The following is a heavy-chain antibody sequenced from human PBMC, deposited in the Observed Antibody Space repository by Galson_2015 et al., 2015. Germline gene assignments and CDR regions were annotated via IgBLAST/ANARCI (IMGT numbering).Heavy chain of an antibody. D-gene: IGHD2-2*01. V-gene: IGHV6-1*01. CDR3: ARVRGGVIVPAAKDGGLDY. Sequence: CAISGDSVSSNSAAWNWIRQSPSRGLEWLGRTYYRSQWYSDYAVSLKSRITISPDTSKNQFSLQLNSVTPEDTAVYYCARVRGGVIVPAAKDGGLDYWGQGTQVTVSS. CDR2: TYYRSQWYS. CDR1: GDSVSSNSAA. J-gene: IGHJ4*02.